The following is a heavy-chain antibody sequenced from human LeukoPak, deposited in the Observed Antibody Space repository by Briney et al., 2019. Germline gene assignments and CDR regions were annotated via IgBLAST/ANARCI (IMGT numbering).Heavy chain of an antibody. CDR2: IYYSGST. Sequence: SETLSHTCTVSGGSISSYYWSWIRQPPGKGLEWIGYIYYSGSTNYNPSLKSRVTISVDTSKNQFSLKLSSVTAADTAVYYCARGRQWLVPYYFDYWGQGTLVTVSS. CDR1: GGSISSYY. D-gene: IGHD6-19*01. V-gene: IGHV4-59*01. J-gene: IGHJ4*02. CDR3: ARGRQWLVPYYFDY.